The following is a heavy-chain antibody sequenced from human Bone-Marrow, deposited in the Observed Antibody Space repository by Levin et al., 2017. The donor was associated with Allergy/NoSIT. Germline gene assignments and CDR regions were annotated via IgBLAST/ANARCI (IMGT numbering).Heavy chain of an antibody. CDR2: ISGSDGRT. D-gene: IGHD2-21*02. Sequence: LTGGSLRLSCAASGFTFSSYAMTWVRQAPGKGLEWVSAISGSDGRTYYADSVKGRFTISRDNSKNTLHLQMNSLRAEDTAVYYCAKCPLALVVTATSKAYYLDSWGQGTLVTVSS. V-gene: IGHV3-23*01. J-gene: IGHJ4*02. CDR3: AKCPLALVVTATSKAYYLDS. CDR1: GFTFSSYA.